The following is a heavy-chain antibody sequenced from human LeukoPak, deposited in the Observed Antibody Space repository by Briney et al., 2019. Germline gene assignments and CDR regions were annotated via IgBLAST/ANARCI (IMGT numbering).Heavy chain of an antibody. J-gene: IGHJ4*02. CDR2: IGRNSGYM. V-gene: IGHV3-9*01. CDR1: GFTFGDYA. CDR3: AREGSGGYYPFDY. Sequence: PGRSLRLSCAASGFTFGDYAMHWVRQVPGKGLEWVSGIGRNSGYMAYVDSVKGRFTISRDNSKNTLYLQMNSLRAEDTAVYYCAREGSGGYYPFDYWGQGTLVTVSS. D-gene: IGHD3-22*01.